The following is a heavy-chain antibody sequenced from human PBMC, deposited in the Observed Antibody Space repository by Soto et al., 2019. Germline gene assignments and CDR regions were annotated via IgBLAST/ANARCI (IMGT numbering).Heavy chain of an antibody. Sequence: QVQLQESGPGLVKPSGTLSLTCAVSGGSISTSNWWSWVRQPPGKGLEWIGEVYRTGSTNYNPSPESPLTIPVNNSKHLSSLTLPSVPAAATAWYYCPRARPTIAAAAIFASWAQGTLVTVSS. CDR2: VYRTGST. J-gene: IGHJ4*02. D-gene: IGHD6-13*01. CDR3: PRARPTIAAAAIFAS. CDR1: GGSISTSNW. V-gene: IGHV4-4*02.